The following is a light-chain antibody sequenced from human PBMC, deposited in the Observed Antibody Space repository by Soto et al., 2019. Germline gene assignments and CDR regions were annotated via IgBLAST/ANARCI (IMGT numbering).Light chain of an antibody. CDR2: VAS. V-gene: IGKV3-15*01. CDR1: QSVNSN. Sequence: EIVMTQSPATLSVSLGESATLSCRASQSVNSNLAWYQQKPGQAPRLLIYVASTRATGISARFSGGGSGTEFTLTISSLQSEDFAVYYCQQYNNWPYTFGQGTKLEVK. CDR3: QQYNNWPYT. J-gene: IGKJ2*01.